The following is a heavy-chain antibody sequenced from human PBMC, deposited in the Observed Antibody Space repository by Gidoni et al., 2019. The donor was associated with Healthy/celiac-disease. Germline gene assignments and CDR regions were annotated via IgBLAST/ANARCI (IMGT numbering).Heavy chain of an antibody. CDR3: ARAVYCSSTSCYRGRGYYYYYGMDV. CDR2: INNSGRT. D-gene: IGHD2-2*02. Sequence: QVQLQQWGAGLLKPSETLSLTCAVYGGSFSGYYWSWIRQPPGKGLEWIGEINNSGRTNYNPSLKSRVTISVDTSKNQFSLKLSSVTAADTAVYYCARAVYCSSTSCYRGRGYYYYYGMDVWGQGTTVTVSS. V-gene: IGHV4-34*01. CDR1: GGSFSGYY. J-gene: IGHJ6*02.